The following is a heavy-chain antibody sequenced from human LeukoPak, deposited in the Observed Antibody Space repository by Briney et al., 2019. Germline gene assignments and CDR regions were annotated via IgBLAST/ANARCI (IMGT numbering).Heavy chain of an antibody. J-gene: IGHJ3*02. CDR3: ARLPTYYDIVTGYLFAFDI. CDR1: SYSIIGSYF. V-gene: IGHV4-38-2*02. Sequence: SETLSLTCTVSSYSIIGSYFWGWIRQHPGKCLEWVGSIYQSGSTSYNPSLKSRVTISVDTSKNQFSLKLSSVTAADTAVYYCARLPTYYDIVTGYLFAFDIWGQGTMVTVSS. CDR2: IYQSGST. D-gene: IGHD3-9*01.